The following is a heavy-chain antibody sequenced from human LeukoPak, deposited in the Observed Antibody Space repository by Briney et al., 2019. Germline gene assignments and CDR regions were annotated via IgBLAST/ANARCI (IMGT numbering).Heavy chain of an antibody. Sequence: SETLSLTCTVSGGSISSYYWSWIRQPPGKGLEWIGYVYYSGSTTYNPSLKSRVTISVDTSKNQFSLKLSSVTAADSAVYYCVRGKAAAGAIWFDPWGQGTLVTVSS. CDR2: VYYSGST. CDR3: VRGKAAAGAIWFDP. J-gene: IGHJ5*02. D-gene: IGHD6-13*01. CDR1: GGSISSYY. V-gene: IGHV4-59*01.